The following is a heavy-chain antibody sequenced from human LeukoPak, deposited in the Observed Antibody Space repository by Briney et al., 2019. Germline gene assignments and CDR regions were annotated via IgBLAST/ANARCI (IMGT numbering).Heavy chain of an antibody. CDR1: GGSISSYY. V-gene: IGHV4-59*08. CDR3: ARHDEVYSYDAFDI. Sequence: SETLSLTSNVSGGSISSYYWSWIRQPPGKGLEWIGYIYYTGSTKYNPSLKSRVTISVDTSKNQFSLKLRSVTAADTAVYYCARHDEVYSYDAFDIWGQGTMVTVSS. CDR2: IYYTGST. D-gene: IGHD5-18*01. J-gene: IGHJ3*02.